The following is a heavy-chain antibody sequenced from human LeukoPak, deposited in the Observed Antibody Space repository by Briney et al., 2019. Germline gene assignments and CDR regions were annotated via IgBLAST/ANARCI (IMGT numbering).Heavy chain of an antibody. V-gene: IGHV4-59*01. CDR3: ARLRGNYFPDY. CDR1: GGSISGYY. D-gene: IGHD4-11*01. CDR2: IYYTGST. J-gene: IGHJ4*02. Sequence: SETLSLTCTVSGGSISGYYWTWIRQPPGKGLEWIGYIYYTGSTNYSPSLESRVTISVDTSKNQFSLRLSSVTAADTAVYYCARLRGNYFPDYWGQGTLVTVSS.